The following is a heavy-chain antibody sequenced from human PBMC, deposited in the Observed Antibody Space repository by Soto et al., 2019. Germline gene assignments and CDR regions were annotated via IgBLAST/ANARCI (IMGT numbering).Heavy chain of an antibody. V-gene: IGHV4-34*01. J-gene: IGHJ6*02. CDR2: INHSGST. Sequence: QVQLQQWGAGLLKPSETLSLTCAVYGGSFSGYYWSWIRQPPGKGLEWIGEINHSGSTNYNPSLKSRVTLSVDXXKNQFSLKLSSVTAADTAVYYCARVTGRYYYGMDVWGQGTTVTVSS. CDR3: ARVTGRYYYGMDV. CDR1: GGSFSGYY.